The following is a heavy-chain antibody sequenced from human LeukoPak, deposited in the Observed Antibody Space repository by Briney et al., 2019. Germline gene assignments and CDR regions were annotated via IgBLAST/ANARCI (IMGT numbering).Heavy chain of an antibody. D-gene: IGHD6-19*01. CDR1: GFTFSSYA. CDR2: ISGSGGST. CDR3: TKAISGWYYFNY. V-gene: IGHV3-23*01. Sequence: PGGSLRLSCAASGFTFSSYAMSWVRQAPGKGLEWVSAISGSGGSTYYADSVKGRFTISRDNSKNSLHLQMNSLSTEDTAFYYCTKAISGWYYFNYWGQGTLVTVSS. J-gene: IGHJ4*02.